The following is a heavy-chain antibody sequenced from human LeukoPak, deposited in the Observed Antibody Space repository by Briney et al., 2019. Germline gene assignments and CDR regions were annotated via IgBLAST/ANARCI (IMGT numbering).Heavy chain of an antibody. CDR1: GFTFSDYY. CDR2: ISSSSSYT. V-gene: IGHV3-11*06. CDR3: ARVRYFDWSLSDY. Sequence: GGSLRLSCAASGFTFSDYYMSWIRQAPGKALEWVSYISSSSSYTNYADSVKGRFTISRDNAKNSLYLQMNSLRAEDTAVYYCARVRYFDWSLSDYWGQGTLVTVSS. D-gene: IGHD3-9*01. J-gene: IGHJ4*02.